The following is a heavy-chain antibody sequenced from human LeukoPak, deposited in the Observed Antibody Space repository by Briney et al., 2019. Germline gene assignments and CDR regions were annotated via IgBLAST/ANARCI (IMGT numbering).Heavy chain of an antibody. V-gene: IGHV3-7*03. CDR1: GFTFSSYW. Sequence: SGGSLRLSCAASGFTFSSYWMSWVRQAPGKGLEWVANIKQDGSEKYYVDSVKGRFTISRDNAKNSLYLQVNSLRAEDTAVYYCARKSRVVQLGYCSTNTCYGDDYSYYGMDVWGQGTTVTVSS. CDR3: ARKSRVVQLGYCSTNTCYGDDYSYYGMDV. D-gene: IGHD2-2*01. J-gene: IGHJ6*02. CDR2: IKQDGSEK.